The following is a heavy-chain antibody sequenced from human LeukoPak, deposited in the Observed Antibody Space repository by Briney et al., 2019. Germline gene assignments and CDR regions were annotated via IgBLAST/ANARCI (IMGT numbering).Heavy chain of an antibody. V-gene: IGHV1-2*02. Sequence: ASVKVSCKASGYTFTGYYMHWVRQAPGQGLEWMGWINPNSGGTNYAQKFQGRVTMTRDTSISTAYMELSRLRSGDTAVYYCARAEWDRAWFDPWGQGTLVTVSS. CDR3: ARAEWDRAWFDP. CDR1: GYTFTGYY. CDR2: INPNSGGT. D-gene: IGHD1-26*01. J-gene: IGHJ5*02.